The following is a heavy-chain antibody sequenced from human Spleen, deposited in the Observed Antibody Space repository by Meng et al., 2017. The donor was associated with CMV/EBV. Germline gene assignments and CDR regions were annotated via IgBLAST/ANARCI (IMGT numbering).Heavy chain of an antibody. CDR1: GFTFSTYA. D-gene: IGHD3-3*01. Sequence: GGSLRLSCAASGFTFSTYAMSWVRQAPGKGLEWVSGISGSGGSTYYADSVQGRFTISRDNSKSTLHLQMNNLRAEDTAVYYCAKQIYDFWSGYYRGPNDYWGQGTLVTVSS. J-gene: IGHJ4*02. CDR2: ISGSGGST. CDR3: AKQIYDFWSGYYRGPNDY. V-gene: IGHV3-23*01.